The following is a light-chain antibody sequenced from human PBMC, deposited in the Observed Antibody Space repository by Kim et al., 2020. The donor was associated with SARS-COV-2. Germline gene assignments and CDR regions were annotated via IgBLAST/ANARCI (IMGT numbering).Light chain of an antibody. V-gene: IGKV1-39*01. J-gene: IGKJ4*01. CDR3: QQSYSTPLT. Sequence: ASVGDRVTSTCRASQSISSYLNWYQQKPGKAAKLLIYAASSLQSGVPSRFSGVGSGTDFTLTISSLQPEDFATYYCQQSYSTPLTFGGGTKVDIK. CDR1: QSISSY. CDR2: AAS.